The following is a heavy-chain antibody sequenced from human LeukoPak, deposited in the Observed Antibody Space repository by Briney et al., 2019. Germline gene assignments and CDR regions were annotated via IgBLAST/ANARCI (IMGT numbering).Heavy chain of an antibody. V-gene: IGHV3-7*01. CDR1: GFTFSSYW. CDR2: IKQDGSEK. D-gene: IGHD6-19*01. J-gene: IGHJ4*02. Sequence: GGSLRLSCAASGFTFSSYWMSWVRQAPGKGLEWVANIKQDGSEKYYVDSVKGRFTISRDNAKNSLYLQMNSLRAEDTAVYYCATLGVAVAPPFDFWGQGTLVTVSS. CDR3: ATLGVAVAPPFDF.